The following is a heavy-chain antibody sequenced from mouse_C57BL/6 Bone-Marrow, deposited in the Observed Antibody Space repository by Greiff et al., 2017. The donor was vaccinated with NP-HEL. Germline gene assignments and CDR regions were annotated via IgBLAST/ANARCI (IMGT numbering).Heavy chain of an antibody. CDR3: TRPYYYGSSYYFDY. V-gene: IGHV1-15*01. D-gene: IGHD1-1*01. CDR2: IYPETGGT. J-gene: IGHJ2*01. CDR1: GYTFTDYE. Sequence: QVQLQQSGAELVRPGASVTLSCKASGYTFTDYEMHWVKQTPVHGLEWIGAIYPETGGTAYNQKFKGKAILTADKSSRTAYMELRSLTSEDAAVYYCTRPYYYGSSYYFDYWGQGTTLTVSS.